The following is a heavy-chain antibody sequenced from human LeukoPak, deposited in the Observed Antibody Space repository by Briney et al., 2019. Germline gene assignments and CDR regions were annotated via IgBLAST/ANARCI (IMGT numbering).Heavy chain of an antibody. D-gene: IGHD4-17*01. CDR1: GFTFSNYA. CDR3: AKRRTTVITMDYFDY. CDR2: ISGGAGTP. Sequence: GGSLRLSCAASGFTFSNYAMSWVRQAPGKGLEWVSGISGGAGTPYYADSVKGRFTISRDNSKNTLYLQMSSVRAEDTAVYYCAKRRTTVITMDYFDYWGQGTLVTVSS. J-gene: IGHJ4*02. V-gene: IGHV3-23*01.